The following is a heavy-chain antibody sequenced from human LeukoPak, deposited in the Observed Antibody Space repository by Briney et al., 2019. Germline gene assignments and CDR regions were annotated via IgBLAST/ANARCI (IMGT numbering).Heavy chain of an antibody. V-gene: IGHV3-53*01. J-gene: IGHJ4*02. CDR3: ARGSVAGTSFDY. CDR2: IYSGGST. D-gene: IGHD6-19*01. Sequence: GGSLRLSCAASGFTVSSNYMSWVRQAPGKGLEWVSVIYSGGSTYYADSVKGRFTISRDNSKNTLYLQMNSLRAEDTAVYHCARGSVAGTSFDYWGQGTLVTVSS. CDR1: GFTVSSNY.